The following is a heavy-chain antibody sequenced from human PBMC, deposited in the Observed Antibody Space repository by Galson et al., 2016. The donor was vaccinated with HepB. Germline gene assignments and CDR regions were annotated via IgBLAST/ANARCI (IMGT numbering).Heavy chain of an antibody. D-gene: IGHD2/OR15-2a*01. CDR2: VYFSGST. CDR1: GDSVSNGNYY. CDR3: ARGVLRLSSFDY. V-gene: IGHV4-61*01. Sequence: ETLSLTCTVSGDSVSNGNYYWSWTRQTPGKGLEYIGYVYFSGSTKSSPSLESRVNISVDTSKNQFSLKLSSVTAADTALYYCARGVLRLSSFDYWGQGTLVTVSS. J-gene: IGHJ4*02.